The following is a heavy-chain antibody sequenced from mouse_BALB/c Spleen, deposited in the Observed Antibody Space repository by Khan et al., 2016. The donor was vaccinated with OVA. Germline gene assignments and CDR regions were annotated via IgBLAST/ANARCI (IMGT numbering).Heavy chain of an antibody. J-gene: IGHJ4*01. V-gene: IGHV3-1*02. CDR1: GYSINSGYS. CDR2: IYFSGSI. Sequence: EVQLQESGPDLEKPSQSLSLTCTVTGYSINSGYSWHWIRQFPGNKLEWMGYIYFSGSIYYNSALKSRISTTRDTSTHPFFLQLKSETTEVTATYYCARGGNYVGYWGQGTSVTVSA. CDR3: ARGGNYVGY. D-gene: IGHD2-1*01.